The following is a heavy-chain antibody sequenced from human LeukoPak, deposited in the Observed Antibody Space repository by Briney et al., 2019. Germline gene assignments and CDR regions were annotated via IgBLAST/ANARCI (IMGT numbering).Heavy chain of an antibody. CDR3: AKDRWLGRYYYYYGMDV. CDR1: GFTFSSSA. CDR2: ISGSDDNT. V-gene: IGHV3-23*01. D-gene: IGHD6-19*01. Sequence: GGSLRLSCVASGFTFSSSAMSWVRQAPGKGLEWVSGISGSDDNTYYADSVKGRFTISRDNSKNTLYLQMNSLRAEDTAVYYCAKDRWLGRYYYYYGMDVWGQGTTVTVSS. J-gene: IGHJ6*02.